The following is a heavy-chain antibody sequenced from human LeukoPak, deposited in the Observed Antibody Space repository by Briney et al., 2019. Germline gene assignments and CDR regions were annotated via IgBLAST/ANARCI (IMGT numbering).Heavy chain of an antibody. CDR3: ARSLTGYYDSSGF. CDR1: GGTFSSYA. CDR2: INPSGGTT. D-gene: IGHD3-22*01. J-gene: IGHJ4*02. V-gene: IGHV1-46*01. Sequence: ASVTVSCKASGGTFSSYAISWVRQAPGQGLEWMGIINPSGGTTSYAQKFQGRVTMTRDTSTSTIYMELSSLRSEDTAVYYCARSLTGYYDSSGFWGQGTLVTVSS.